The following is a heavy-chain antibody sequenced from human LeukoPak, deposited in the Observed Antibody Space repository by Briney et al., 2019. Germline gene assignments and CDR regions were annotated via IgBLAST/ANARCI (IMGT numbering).Heavy chain of an antibody. CDR3: ARDPFPQGSA. J-gene: IGHJ5*02. Sequence: ASVKVSCKASGYTFTTHYMHWVRQAPGQGLESMGIIKPSDESTTYAQKFQGRVTITADKSTSTAYMELSSLRSEDTAVYYCARDPFPQGSAWGQGTLVTVSS. CDR1: GYTFTTHY. CDR2: IKPSDEST. D-gene: IGHD2/OR15-2a*01. V-gene: IGHV1-46*01.